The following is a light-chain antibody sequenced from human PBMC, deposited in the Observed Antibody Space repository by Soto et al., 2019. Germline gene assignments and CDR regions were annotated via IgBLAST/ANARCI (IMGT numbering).Light chain of an antibody. CDR1: QSVSDN. V-gene: IGKV3-11*01. J-gene: IGKJ4*01. CDR2: DAS. Sequence: EIVLTQSPATLSLSPGERATLSCRVSQSVSDNLAWYQQKPGQAPRLLIYDASNRATGIPTRFSGSGSGTDFTLTISSLEPEDFAVYYCQQRTNWPLTFGGGTRVDIK. CDR3: QQRTNWPLT.